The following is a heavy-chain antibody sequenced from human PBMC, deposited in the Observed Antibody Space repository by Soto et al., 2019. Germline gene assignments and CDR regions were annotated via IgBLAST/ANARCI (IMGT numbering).Heavy chain of an antibody. J-gene: IGHJ6*02. CDR2: IYPGDSDT. CDR3: ARLGFVFDFLSGYNNRHHYYGMDV. V-gene: IGHV5-51*01. D-gene: IGHD3-3*01. Sequence: PGESLKISCKGSGYSFISYWIGWVRQMPGKGLEWMGIIYPGDSDTRYSPSFQGQVTISADKSISTAYLKWSSLKASDTDLYYCARLGFVFDFLSGYNNRHHYYGMDVWGQGTTVTVSS. CDR1: GYSFISYW.